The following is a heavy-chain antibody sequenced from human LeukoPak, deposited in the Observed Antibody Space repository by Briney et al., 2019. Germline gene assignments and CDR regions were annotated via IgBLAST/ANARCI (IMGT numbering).Heavy chain of an antibody. V-gene: IGHV1-24*01. Sequence: ASVKVSCKVSGYTLTELSMHWVRQAPGKGLEWMGGFDPEDGETIYAQRFQGRVTMTEDTSTDTAYMELSSLRSEDTAVYYCARAPPDTAMVAWFDPWGQGTLVTVSS. CDR2: FDPEDGET. D-gene: IGHD5-18*01. CDR3: ARAPPDTAMVAWFDP. J-gene: IGHJ5*02. CDR1: GYTLTELS.